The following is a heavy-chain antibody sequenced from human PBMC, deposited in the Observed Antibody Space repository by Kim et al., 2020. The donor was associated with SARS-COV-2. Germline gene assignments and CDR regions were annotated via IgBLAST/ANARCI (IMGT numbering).Heavy chain of an antibody. Sequence: SPSFQGQVTISADKSISTAYLQWSSLKASDTAMYYCASISIVGATTGFDYWGQGTLVTVSS. CDR3: ASISIVGATTGFDY. D-gene: IGHD1-26*01. V-gene: IGHV5-51*01. J-gene: IGHJ4*02.